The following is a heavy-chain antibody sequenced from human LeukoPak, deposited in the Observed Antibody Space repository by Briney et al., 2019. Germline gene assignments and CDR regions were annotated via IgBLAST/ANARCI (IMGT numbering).Heavy chain of an antibody. V-gene: IGHV4-59*08. CDR3: ARHAALYYYDSSGYWGAFDI. CDR2: IYYSGST. J-gene: IGHJ3*02. Sequence: SETLSLTCTVSGGSISSYYWSWIRQPPGKGLEWIRYIYYSGSTNYNPSLKSRVTISVDTSKNQFSLKLSSVTAADTAVYYCARHAALYYYDSSGYWGAFDIWGQGTMVTVSS. D-gene: IGHD3-22*01. CDR1: GGSISSYY.